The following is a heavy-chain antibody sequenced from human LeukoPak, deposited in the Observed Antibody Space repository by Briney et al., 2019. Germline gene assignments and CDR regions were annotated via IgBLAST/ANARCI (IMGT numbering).Heavy chain of an antibody. D-gene: IGHD3-22*01. V-gene: IGHV3-23*01. CDR3: AKARIPSGNGYYSD. J-gene: IGHJ4*02. CDR2: ISGAGDRT. Sequence: GGSLRLSCAGSGLTFSRYAMSWVAQSPEKGLEGLSDISGAGDRTYYADSVKGRFTISRDNTKNTLYLQMNSLRAEDTAIYYCAKARIPSGNGYYSDWGQGTLVTVSS. CDR1: GLTFSRYA.